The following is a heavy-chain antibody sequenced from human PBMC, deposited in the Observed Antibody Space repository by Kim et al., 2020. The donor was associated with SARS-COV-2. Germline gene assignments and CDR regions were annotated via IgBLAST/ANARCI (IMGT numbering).Heavy chain of an antibody. D-gene: IGHD2-2*01. CDR2: IWYDGSNK. CDR3: ARVSRYCSSTSCPGDY. CDR1: GFTFSSYG. Sequence: GGSLRLSCAASGFTFSSYGMHWVRQAPGKGLEWVAVIWYDGSNKYYADSVKGRFTISRDNSKNTLYLQMNSLRAEDTAVYYCARVSRYCSSTSCPGDYWGQGTLVTVSS. J-gene: IGHJ4*02. V-gene: IGHV3-33*01.